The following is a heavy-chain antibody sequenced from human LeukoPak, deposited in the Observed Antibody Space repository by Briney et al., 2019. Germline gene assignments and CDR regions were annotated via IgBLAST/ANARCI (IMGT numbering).Heavy chain of an antibody. CDR3: ARDTPRPLYGYIDY. V-gene: IGHV3-23*01. CDR1: GFTFSSYA. J-gene: IGHJ4*02. Sequence: GGSLRLSCAASGFTFSSYAMSWVRQAPGKGLEWVSAISGSGGSTYYADSVKGRFTISRDNSKNTLYLQMNSLRAEDTAVYYCARDTPRPLYGYIDYWGQGTLVTVSS. D-gene: IGHD3-10*01. CDR2: ISGSGGST.